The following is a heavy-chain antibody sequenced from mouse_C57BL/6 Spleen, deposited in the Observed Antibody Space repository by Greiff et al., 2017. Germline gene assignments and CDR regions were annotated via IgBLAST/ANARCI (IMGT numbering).Heavy chain of an antibody. V-gene: IGHV1-61*01. D-gene: IGHD1-2*01. J-gene: IGHJ2*01. CDR1: GYTFTSYW. Sequence: QVQLQQPGAELVRPGSSVKLSCKASGYTFTSYWMAWVKQRPGQGLEWIGNIYPSDSETHYNQKFKDKATLTVDKSSSTAYLQLSSLTSEDSAVYYCARTAGAGDYWGQGTTRTVSS. CDR3: ARTAGAGDY. CDR2: IYPSDSET.